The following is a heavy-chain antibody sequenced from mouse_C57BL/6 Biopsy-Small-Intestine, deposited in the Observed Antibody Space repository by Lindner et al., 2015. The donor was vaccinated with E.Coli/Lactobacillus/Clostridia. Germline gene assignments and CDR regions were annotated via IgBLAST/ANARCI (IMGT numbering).Heavy chain of an antibody. D-gene: IGHD2-4*01. CDR2: ISPRTGNT. CDR3: ARSGYYDSSTWFAY. V-gene: IGHV1-9*01. J-gene: IGHJ3*01. Sequence: VQLQGSGAELMKPGASVNLSCKATGYTFTGYWIEWVKQRPGHGLEWIGEISPRTGNTFYNEKFKDKATFTADTSSNTVYMQLSSLTTEDSAIYYCARSGYYDSSTWFAYWGQGTLVTVSA. CDR1: GYTFTGYW.